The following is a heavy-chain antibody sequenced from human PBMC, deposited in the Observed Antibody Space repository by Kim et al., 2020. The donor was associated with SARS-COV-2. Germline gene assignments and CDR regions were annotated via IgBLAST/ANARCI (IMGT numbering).Heavy chain of an antibody. D-gene: IGHD2-21*02. CDR3: VKGYGMVTSHSGMDV. CDR2: TWSDGSRK. CDR1: GFNFSIYG. Sequence: GGSLRLSCAASGFNFSIYGMHWVRQLPGKGLEWVAVTWSDGSRKYYRDSVKGRFTISRDNSKNKLYLEMNSLRAEDTAMYYCVKGYGMVTSHSGMDVWGQGTTVTVS. J-gene: IGHJ6*02. V-gene: IGHV3-33*06.